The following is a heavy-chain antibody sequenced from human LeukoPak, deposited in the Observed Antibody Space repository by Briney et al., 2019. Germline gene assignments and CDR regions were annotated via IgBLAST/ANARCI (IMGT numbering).Heavy chain of an antibody. CDR2: ITRSSSYT. Sequence: PGGSLRLSCAASGFTFSSYSMNWVRQAPGKGLEWVSSITRSSSYTYYADSVKGRFTISRDNAKNSLDLQMNSLSAEDTAIYYCARHQGGDASRTFDIWGQGTMVTVSS. D-gene: IGHD2-21*01. CDR1: GFTFSSYS. J-gene: IGHJ3*02. V-gene: IGHV3-21*01. CDR3: ARHQGGDASRTFDI.